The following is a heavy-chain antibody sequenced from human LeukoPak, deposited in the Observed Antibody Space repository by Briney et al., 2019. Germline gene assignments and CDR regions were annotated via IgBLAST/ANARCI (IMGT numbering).Heavy chain of an antibody. CDR1: GFTFSSYA. J-gene: IGHJ5*02. V-gene: IGHV3-23*01. CDR2: ISGSGGST. D-gene: IGHD3-10*01. Sequence: GGSLRLSCAASGFTFSSYAMSWVRQAPGKGLEWVSAISGSGGSTYYADSVKGRFTISRDSSKNTLYLQMNSLRAEDTAVYYRAKDRNIGGSGSYYRLNWFDPWGQGTLVTVSS. CDR3: AKDRNIGGSGSYYRLNWFDP.